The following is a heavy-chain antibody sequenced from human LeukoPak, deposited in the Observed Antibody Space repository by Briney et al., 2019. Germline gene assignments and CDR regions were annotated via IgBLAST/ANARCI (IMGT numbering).Heavy chain of an antibody. CDR2: ISSSGSTI. CDR1: GFTFSSYE. V-gene: IGHV3-48*03. D-gene: IGHD5-18*01. J-gene: IGHJ4*02. Sequence: GGSLRLSCAASGFTFSSYEMNWVRQAPGKGLEWVSYISSSGSTIYYADSVKGRFTISRDNAKNSLYLQMNSLRAEDTAVYYCARAAQLWSHWGQGTLVTVSS. CDR3: ARAAQLWSH.